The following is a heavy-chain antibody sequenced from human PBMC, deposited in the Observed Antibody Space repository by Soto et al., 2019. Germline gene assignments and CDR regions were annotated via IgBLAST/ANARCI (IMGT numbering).Heavy chain of an antibody. Sequence: SETLSITCTVSGCSVSSSGSYWGWIRQPPGTGLEWIGSFYYSGGPYYNPSLKSRVTISVDTSKNQFSLKLSSVTAADTAMYYCARQQQLGNFDYWGQGTLVTVS. J-gene: IGHJ4*01. CDR3: ARQQQLGNFDY. CDR2: FYYSGGP. CDR1: GCSVSSSGSY. V-gene: IGHV4-39*01. D-gene: IGHD6-13*01.